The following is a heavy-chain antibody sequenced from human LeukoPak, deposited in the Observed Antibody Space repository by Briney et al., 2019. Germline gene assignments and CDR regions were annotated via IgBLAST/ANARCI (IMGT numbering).Heavy chain of an antibody. CDR1: GFSFSSYE. CDR3: ARGDGGFYWYFGL. V-gene: IGHV3-48*03. Sequence: GGSLRLSCEASGFSFSSYEMNWVRQAPGKGLEWVSYSSNSGATKFYADSVKGRFTISRDNAKKSLSLQMNSLRAEDTAVYYCARGDGGFYWYFGLWGRGTLVTVSS. D-gene: IGHD6-25*01. J-gene: IGHJ2*01. CDR2: SSNSGATK.